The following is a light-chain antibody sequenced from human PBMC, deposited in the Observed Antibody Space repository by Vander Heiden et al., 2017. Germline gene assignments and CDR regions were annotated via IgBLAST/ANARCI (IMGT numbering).Light chain of an antibody. J-gene: IGKJ5*01. CDR2: GAS. CDR3: QQYNKWPLT. CDR1: QSVSSN. Sequence: EVVMTQSPATLSVSPGERATLSCRASQSVSSNLAWYQQKPGQAPRLLMYGASTRATGIPARFSGSGSGTEFTLTISSLQSEDFAVYYCQQYNKWPLTFGQGTRLEI. V-gene: IGKV3-15*01.